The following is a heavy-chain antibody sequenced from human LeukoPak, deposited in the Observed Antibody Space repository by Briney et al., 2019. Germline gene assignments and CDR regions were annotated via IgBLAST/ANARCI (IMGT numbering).Heavy chain of an antibody. D-gene: IGHD1-26*01. V-gene: IGHV3-9*03. J-gene: IGHJ4*02. CDR2: ISWNSGSI. CDR1: GFTFYDYA. CDR3: AKVNSGSYHGLYYFDY. Sequence: GGSLRLSCAASGFTFYDYAMHWVRQAPGKGLEWVSGISWNSGSIGYADSVKGRFTISRDNAKNSLYLQMNSLRAEDMALYYCAKVNSGSYHGLYYFDYWGQGTLVTGSS.